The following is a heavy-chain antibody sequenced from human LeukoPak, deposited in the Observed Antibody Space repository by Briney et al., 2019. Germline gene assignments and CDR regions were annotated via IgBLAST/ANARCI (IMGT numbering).Heavy chain of an antibody. CDR2: ISAYNGNT. V-gene: IGHV1-18*01. CDR3: AKAPGHYDGSGHYYMDV. D-gene: IGHD3-22*01. CDR1: GYTFTSYG. Sequence: ASVKVSCKASGYTFTSYGISWVRQVPGQGLEWMGWISAYNGNTNCAQKLQGRVTITTDTSTSTAYMELRSLRSDDTALYYCAKAPGHYDGSGHYYMDVWGKGTTVTISS. J-gene: IGHJ6*03.